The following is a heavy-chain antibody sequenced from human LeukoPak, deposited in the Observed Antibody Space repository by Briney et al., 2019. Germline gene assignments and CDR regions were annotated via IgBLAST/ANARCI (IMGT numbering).Heavy chain of an antibody. J-gene: IGHJ5*02. D-gene: IGHD1-26*01. CDR3: ARAFRDSGSYDWFDP. CDR2: IHYSGNT. Sequence: SETLSPTCTVSGGSIRSYYWSWIRQSPGKGLEWIGYIHYSGNTNYNPSLKSRVTMSEDTSKNQVSLKLTSVTAADTAVYYCARAFRDSGSYDWFDPWGQGTLVIVSS. V-gene: IGHV4-59*01. CDR1: GGSIRSYY.